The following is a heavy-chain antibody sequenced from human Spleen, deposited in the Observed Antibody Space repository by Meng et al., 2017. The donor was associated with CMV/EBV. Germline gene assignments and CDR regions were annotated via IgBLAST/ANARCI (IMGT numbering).Heavy chain of an antibody. CDR2: IKQDGSEK. Sequence: ASGFTFSSYWMSWVRQAPGKGLEWVANIKQDGSEKYYVDSVKGRFTISRDNAKNSLFLQMNSLTVEDTAVYYCARDSSAVHNWLDSWGQGTLVTVSS. CDR1: GFTFSSYW. CDR3: ARDSSAVHNWLDS. J-gene: IGHJ5*01. D-gene: IGHD1-26*01. V-gene: IGHV3-7*01.